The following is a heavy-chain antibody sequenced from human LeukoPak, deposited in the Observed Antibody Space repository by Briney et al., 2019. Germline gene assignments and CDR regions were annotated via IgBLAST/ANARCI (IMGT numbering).Heavy chain of an antibody. CDR2: IYYSGST. J-gene: IGHJ5*02. CDR1: GGSISSYY. Sequence: SETLSLTCTVSGGSISSYYWSWIRQPPGKGLEWIGYIYYSGSTNYNPSLKSRVTISVDTSKNQFSLKLSSVTAADTAVYYCARGSLIAAAGPYSWFDPWGQGTLVTVSS. D-gene: IGHD6-13*01. V-gene: IGHV4-59*01. CDR3: ARGSLIAAAGPYSWFDP.